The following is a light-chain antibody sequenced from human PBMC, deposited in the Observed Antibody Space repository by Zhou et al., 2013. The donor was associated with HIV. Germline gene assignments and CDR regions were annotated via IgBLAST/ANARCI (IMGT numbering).Light chain of an antibody. CDR2: GAS. CDR1: EDISSS. CDR3: QQSHMAPLT. J-gene: IGKJ4*01. Sequence: DIQMTQSPSSVSASVGDTVTITCRASEDISSSLAWYQHAPGRGPKLLIYGASKLQGGVPSRFSGSGSGTDFALTISNVQPDDFATYYCQQSHMAPLTFGGGTTVEI. V-gene: IGKV1-12*01.